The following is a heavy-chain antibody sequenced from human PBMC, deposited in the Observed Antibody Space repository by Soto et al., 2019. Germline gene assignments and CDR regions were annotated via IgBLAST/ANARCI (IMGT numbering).Heavy chain of an antibody. CDR2: INAGNGNK. J-gene: IGHJ4*02. D-gene: IGHD3-16*01. CDR1: GYTFTSYA. CDR3: ARAVGGPTSNLDY. V-gene: IGHV1-3*05. Sequence: QVQLVQSGAEEKKPGASVKVSCKASGYTFTSYAMHWVRQAPGQRLEWMGWINAGNGNKKYSQKFQGRDTHTRDTSASTAHMELRSLRSEDTAVYYCARAVGGPTSNLDYWGQGTLVTVSS.